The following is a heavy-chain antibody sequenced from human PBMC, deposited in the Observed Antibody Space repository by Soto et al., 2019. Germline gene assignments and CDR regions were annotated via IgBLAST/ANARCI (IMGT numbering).Heavy chain of an antibody. Sequence: QVQLVQSGAEVKKPGASVKVSCKASGYTFTSYVINWVRQAPGQGLEWVGWMTPNSGDTGYAQTFQGRVTLTRDTSRSTAYMELSSLTSEDTAVYYCARNLYNTGSFDHWGQGTLVTVSS. D-gene: IGHD1-20*01. CDR1: GYTFTSYV. CDR3: ARNLYNTGSFDH. J-gene: IGHJ4*02. CDR2: MTPNSGDT. V-gene: IGHV1-8*02.